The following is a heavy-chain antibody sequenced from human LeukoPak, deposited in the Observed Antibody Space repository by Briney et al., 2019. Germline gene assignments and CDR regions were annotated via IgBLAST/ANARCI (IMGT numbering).Heavy chain of an antibody. V-gene: IGHV1-69*13. CDR1: GGTFSGNS. D-gene: IGHD6-13*01. CDR2: IIPIFGTT. Sequence: ASVKVSCKVSGGTFSGNSINWVRLAPGLGLEWMGGIIPIFGTTDYGQKFRGRVTITADESTSTAYMELSGLRSDDTAIYYCARGAAADGFDIWGQGTLLTVSS. CDR3: ARGAAADGFDI. J-gene: IGHJ3*02.